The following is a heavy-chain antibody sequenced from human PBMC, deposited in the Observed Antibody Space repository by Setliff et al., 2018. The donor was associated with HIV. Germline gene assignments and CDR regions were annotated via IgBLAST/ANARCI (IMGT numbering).Heavy chain of an antibody. D-gene: IGHD3-16*02. V-gene: IGHV7-4-1*02. CDR1: GYTFSSYV. Sequence: ASVKVSCKASGYTFSSYVMNWVRQAPGQGLEWMGWININTGNPTYAQGFTGRFVFSVDTSVSTAYLEISGLKIEDTAVYFCAREFLLGDLSFPANWGQGTLVTVSS. J-gene: IGHJ4*02. CDR2: ININTGNP. CDR3: AREFLLGDLSFPAN.